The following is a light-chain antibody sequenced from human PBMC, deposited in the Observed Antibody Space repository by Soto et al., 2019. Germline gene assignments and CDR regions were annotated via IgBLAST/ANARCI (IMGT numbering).Light chain of an antibody. CDR3: AAWDDSLNGPV. J-gene: IGLJ3*02. CDR1: SSNIGSNT. V-gene: IGLV1-44*01. Sequence: QSVLTQSPSASGTPGQRVTISCSGSSSNIGSNTIHWYQQLPGTAPKLLIDSNNRRPSGVPDRFSGSMSGTSASLAISGLQSEDEADYYCAAWDDSLNGPVFGGGTKLTVL. CDR2: SNN.